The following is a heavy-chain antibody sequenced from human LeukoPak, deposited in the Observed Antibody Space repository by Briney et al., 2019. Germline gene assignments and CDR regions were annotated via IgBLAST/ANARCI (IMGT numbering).Heavy chain of an antibody. CDR2: ISGSGGGT. Sequence: GGSLRLSCSASGFTFSSYSMHWVRQAPGKGLEWVSDISGSGGGTYYADSVKGRFTISRDNSRNTLFLQMNILRADDTAVYFCTKTKYSGSGGFDYWGQGTLVTVSS. J-gene: IGHJ4*02. CDR3: TKTKYSGSGGFDY. V-gene: IGHV3-23*01. CDR1: GFTFSSYS. D-gene: IGHD5-12*01.